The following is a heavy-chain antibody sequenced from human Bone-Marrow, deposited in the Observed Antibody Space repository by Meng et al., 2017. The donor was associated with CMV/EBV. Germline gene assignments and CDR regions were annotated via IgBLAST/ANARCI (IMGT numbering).Heavy chain of an antibody. V-gene: IGHV3-15*01. Sequence: WIRQAPGKGLEWVGRIKSKTDGGTTDYAAPVKGRFTISRDDSKNTLYLQMNSLKTEDTAVYYCTTVGWQLVDYYGMDVWGQGTTVTVSS. CDR2: IKSKTDGGTT. CDR3: TTVGWQLVDYYGMDV. J-gene: IGHJ6*02. D-gene: IGHD6-6*01.